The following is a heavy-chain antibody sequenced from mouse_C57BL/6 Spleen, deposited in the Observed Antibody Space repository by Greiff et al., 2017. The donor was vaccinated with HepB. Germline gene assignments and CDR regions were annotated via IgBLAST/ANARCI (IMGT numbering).Heavy chain of an antibody. D-gene: IGHD1-1*01. Sequence: VQLVESGPGLVQPSQSLSITCTVSGFSLTSYGVHWVRQSPGKGLEWLGVIWSGGSTDYNAAFISRLSISKDNSKSQVFFKMNSLQADDTAIYYCARNAPFYYGSSYGAMDYWGQGTSVTVSS. CDR1: GFSLTSYG. CDR2: IWSGGST. V-gene: IGHV2-2*01. J-gene: IGHJ4*01. CDR3: ARNAPFYYGSSYGAMDY.